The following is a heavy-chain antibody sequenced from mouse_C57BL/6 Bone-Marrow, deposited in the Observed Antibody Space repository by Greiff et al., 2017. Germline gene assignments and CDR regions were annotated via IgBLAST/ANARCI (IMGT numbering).Heavy chain of an antibody. D-gene: IGHD4-1*01. J-gene: IGHJ2*01. Sequence: VQLQQPGAELVQPGASVTLSCKASGYTFTSYWMHWVQQCPGQGLEWIGMIRPNSGSTNNNEKLTSKATLTVDKTTSTAYMQLSSQTSEGYGVYYCARNCDGGYWGQGTTLTVSS. CDR3: ARNCDGGY. CDR1: GYTFTSYW. V-gene: IGHV1-64*01. CDR2: IRPNSGST.